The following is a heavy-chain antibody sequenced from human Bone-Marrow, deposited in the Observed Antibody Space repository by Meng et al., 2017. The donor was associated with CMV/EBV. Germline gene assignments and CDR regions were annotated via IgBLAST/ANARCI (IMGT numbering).Heavy chain of an antibody. CDR2: IKQDGSEK. D-gene: IGHD6-6*01. CDR1: GFTFSSYW. Sequence: GESLKISCAASGFTFSSYWMSWVRQAPGKGLEWVANIKQDGSEKYYVDSVKGRFTISRDNAKNSLYLQMNSLRAEDTAVYYCARGGRKYTYYYYYGMDVWGQGTTVTGSS. CDR3: ARGGRKYTYYYYYGMDV. V-gene: IGHV3-7*01. J-gene: IGHJ6*01.